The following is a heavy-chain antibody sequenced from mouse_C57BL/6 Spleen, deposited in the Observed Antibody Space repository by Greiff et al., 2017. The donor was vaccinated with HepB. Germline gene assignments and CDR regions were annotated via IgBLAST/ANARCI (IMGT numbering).Heavy chain of an antibody. D-gene: IGHD1-1*01. V-gene: IGHV1-76*01. J-gene: IGHJ1*03. Sequence: VQLQQSGAELVRPGASVKLSCKASGYTFTDYYINWVKQRPGQGLEWIARIYPGSGNTYYNEKFKGKATLTAEKSSSTAYMQLSSLTSEDSAVYFCARKDGSSYHWYFDVWGTGTTVTVSS. CDR1: GYTFTDYY. CDR2: IYPGSGNT. CDR3: ARKDGSSYHWYFDV.